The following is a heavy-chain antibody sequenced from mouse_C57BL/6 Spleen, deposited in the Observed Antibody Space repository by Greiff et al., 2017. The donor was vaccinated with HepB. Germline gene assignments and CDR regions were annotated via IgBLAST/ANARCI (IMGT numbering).Heavy chain of an antibody. J-gene: IGHJ2*01. D-gene: IGHD1-1*01. CDR1: GYAFSSSW. Sequence: QVQLQQSGPELVKPGASVKISCKASGYAFSSSWMNWVKQRPGKGLEWIGRIYPGDGDTNYNGKFKGKATLTADKSSSTAYMQLSSLTSEDSAVYFCAISYYYGSSYYFDYWGQGTTLTVSS. V-gene: IGHV1-82*01. CDR2: IYPGDGDT. CDR3: AISYYYGSSYYFDY.